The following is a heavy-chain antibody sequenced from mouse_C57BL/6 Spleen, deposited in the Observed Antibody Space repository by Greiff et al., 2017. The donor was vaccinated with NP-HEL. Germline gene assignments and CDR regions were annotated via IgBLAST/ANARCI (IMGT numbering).Heavy chain of an antibody. J-gene: IGHJ2*01. D-gene: IGHD2-3*01. V-gene: IGHV10-3*01. Sequence: VQLQQSGGGLVQPKGSLKLSCAASGFTFNTYAMHWVRQAPGKGLEWVARIRSKSSNYATYYADSVKDRFTISRDDSQSMLYLQMNNLKTEDTAMYYCVRGGVYDGYYGFDYWGQGTTLTVSS. CDR3: VRGGVYDGYYGFDY. CDR1: GFTFNTYA. CDR2: IRSKSSNYAT.